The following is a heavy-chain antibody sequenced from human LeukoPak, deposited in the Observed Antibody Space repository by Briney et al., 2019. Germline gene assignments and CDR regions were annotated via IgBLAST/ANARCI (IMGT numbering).Heavy chain of an antibody. Sequence: GGSLRLSCAASGFTFSTYWMSWVHQAPGKGLEWVANIKQDGSEKYYVGSVKGRFTISRDNAENSLYLQMNSLRAEDTAVYYCARKGYSYGGFDYWGQGTLVTVSS. CDR1: GFTFSTYW. D-gene: IGHD5-18*01. CDR2: IKQDGSEK. V-gene: IGHV3-7*01. CDR3: ARKGYSYGGFDY. J-gene: IGHJ4*02.